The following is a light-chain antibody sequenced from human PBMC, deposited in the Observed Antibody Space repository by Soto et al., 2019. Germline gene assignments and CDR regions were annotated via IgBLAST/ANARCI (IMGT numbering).Light chain of an antibody. J-gene: IGLJ2*01. V-gene: IGLV2-14*01. CDR1: SSDVGGYNY. CDR2: EVS. CDR3: SSYTSSSTVV. Sequence: QSALTQPASVSGSPGQSITISCTGTSSDVGGYNYVSWYQQYPGKAPKLMIYEVSNRPSGVSNRFSGSKSGNTASLTISGLQAEDEAEYYCSSYTSSSTVVFGGGTKLTVL.